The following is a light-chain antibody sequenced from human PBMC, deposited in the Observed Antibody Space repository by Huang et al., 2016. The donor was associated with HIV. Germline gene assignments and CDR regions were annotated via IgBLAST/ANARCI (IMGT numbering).Light chain of an antibody. Sequence: DIQMTQSPFSLSASVGDSVIITCRASQNVNKYLNWYQQMAGKAPKLLIYGASTLQSGVSSRFSGSGSGTHFTLTIGTLQPADASTYYCQQSYKIPRTFGQGT. J-gene: IGKJ2*01. V-gene: IGKV1-39*01. CDR3: QQSYKIPRT. CDR1: QNVNKY. CDR2: GAS.